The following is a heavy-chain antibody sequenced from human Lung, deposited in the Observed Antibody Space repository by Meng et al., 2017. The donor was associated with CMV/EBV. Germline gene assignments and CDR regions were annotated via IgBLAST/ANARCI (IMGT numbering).Heavy chain of an antibody. V-gene: IGHV1-69*02. CDR2: IIPFLDMT. CDR3: ASGYCNGNSGHSAFDM. D-gene: IGHD2-2*03. J-gene: IGHJ3*02. Sequence: SVKVSCKTTGDTFASHTISWVRQAPGQRLEWMGRIIPFLDMTNYAQMFQGRISITTDRSTSTAYMELNSLKSEDTAIYYCASGYCNGNSGHSAFDMWGQGTRVXVSS. CDR1: GDTFASHT.